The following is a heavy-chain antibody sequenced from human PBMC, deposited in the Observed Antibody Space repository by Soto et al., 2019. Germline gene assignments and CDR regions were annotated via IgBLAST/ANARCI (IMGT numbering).Heavy chain of an antibody. CDR1: GGTFSSYA. CDR3: ATRGGTGTTGVATKYCYYYGMDV. V-gene: IGHV1-69*12. CDR2: IIPLFGTA. J-gene: IGHJ6*02. D-gene: IGHD1-7*01. Sequence: QVQLVQSGAEVKKPGSSVKVSCKASGGTFSSYAISWVRQAPGQGLEWMGGIIPLFGTANYAQKFQGRVTITADESTSTAYMGLSILRSEDAAVYYCATRGGTGTTGVATKYCYYYGMDVWGQGTTVTVSS.